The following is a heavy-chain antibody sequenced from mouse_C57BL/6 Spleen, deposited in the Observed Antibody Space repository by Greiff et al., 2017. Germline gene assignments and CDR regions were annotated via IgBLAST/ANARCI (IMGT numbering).Heavy chain of an antibody. Sequence: EVTLIESGGGLVKPGGSLKLSCAASGFTFSDYGMHWVRLAPETGREWVAYISSGSSTIYYSDTAKGRFTDSRDNGKNTLFLQRTSLRSEDTAMCYCARGGYYVRYAMDYWGQGTSVTVSS. CDR3: ARGGYYVRYAMDY. D-gene: IGHD2-3*01. CDR2: ISSGSSTI. J-gene: IGHJ4*01. V-gene: IGHV5-17*01. CDR1: GFTFSDYG.